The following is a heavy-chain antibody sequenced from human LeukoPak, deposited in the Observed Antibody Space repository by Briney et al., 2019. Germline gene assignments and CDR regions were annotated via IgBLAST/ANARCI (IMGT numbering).Heavy chain of an antibody. Sequence: SETLSLTRTVSGGSISTYYWSWIRQPPGKGLEWIGYIYYSGSTNYNPSLKSRVTMSVDTSKNQFSLKLSSVTAADTAVYYCARQAAQTYDYWGQGTLVTVSS. V-gene: IGHV4-59*01. CDR3: ARQAAQTYDY. J-gene: IGHJ4*02. CDR2: IYYSGST. CDR1: GGSISTYY.